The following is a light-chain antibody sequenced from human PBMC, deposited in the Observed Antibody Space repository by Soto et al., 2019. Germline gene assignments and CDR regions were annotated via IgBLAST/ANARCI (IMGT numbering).Light chain of an antibody. CDR1: QSISTY. CDR3: QQRSHWPPIT. CDR2: DAS. Sequence: EILLTHSPPTLSFSPGESATLSCWASQSISTYLGWYQQKPCQAPRLLIYDASNRATGIPARFSGSGSGTDFTLTISSLEPDDSAVYYCQQRSHWPPITFGQGTRLEI. V-gene: IGKV3-11*01. J-gene: IGKJ5*01.